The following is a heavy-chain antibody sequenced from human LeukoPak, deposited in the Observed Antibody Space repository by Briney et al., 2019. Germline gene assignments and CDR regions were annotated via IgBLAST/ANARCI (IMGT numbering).Heavy chain of an antibody. CDR2: ISYDGSNK. CDR3: AKDYRSRHGYYDILTGYYYYGMDV. D-gene: IGHD3-9*01. V-gene: IGHV3-30*18. CDR1: GFTFSSYG. J-gene: IGHJ6*04. Sequence: GGSLRPSCAASGFTFSSYGMHWVRQAPGKGLEWVAVISYDGSNKYYADSVKGRFTISRDNSKNTLYLQMNSLRAEDTAVYYCAKDYRSRHGYYDILTGYYYYGMDVWGKGTTVTVSS.